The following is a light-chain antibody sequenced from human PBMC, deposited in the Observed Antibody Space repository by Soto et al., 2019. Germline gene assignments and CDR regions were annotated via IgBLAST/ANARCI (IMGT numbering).Light chain of an antibody. V-gene: IGLV2-11*01. J-gene: IGLJ1*01. CDR2: DVS. CDR3: CSYAGSYYV. CDR1: SSDVGGYNY. Sequence: QSVLTQPRSVSGSPGQSVTISCTGTSSDVGGYNYVSWYQQHPGKAPKLMIYDVSKRPSGVPDRFSGSKSGNTASLIISGLQAEDEADYYCCSYAGSYYVFGTGTKLTVL.